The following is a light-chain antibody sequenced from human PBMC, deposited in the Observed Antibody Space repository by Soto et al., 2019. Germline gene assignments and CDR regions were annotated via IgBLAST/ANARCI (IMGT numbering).Light chain of an antibody. V-gene: IGLV2-8*01. Sequence: QSALTQPPSASGSPGQSVTISCTGTSSDVGGYNYVSWYQQHPGKAPKLMISEVTKRPSGVPDRFSGSKSGNTASLTVSGLQAEDEADYYCNSFAGNNNLVFGGGTKLPVL. CDR3: NSFAGNNNLV. CDR1: SSDVGGYNY. J-gene: IGLJ2*01. CDR2: EVT.